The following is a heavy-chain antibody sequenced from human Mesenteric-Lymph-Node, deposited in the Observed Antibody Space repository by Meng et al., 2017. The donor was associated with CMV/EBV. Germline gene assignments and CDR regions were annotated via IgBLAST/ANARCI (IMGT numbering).Heavy chain of an antibody. V-gene: IGHV4-39*01. D-gene: IGHD6-6*01. CDR3: ARQAPGTAARLDY. J-gene: IGHJ4*02. CDR2: IYYSGNT. CDR1: GGSISSSSYY. Sequence: VSGGSISSSSYYWGWLRQPPGKGLEWIGSIYYSGNTYYNPSLKSRVTISIDTSKNQFSLKLNSVTAADTAVYSCARQAPGTAARLDYWGQGTLVTVSS.